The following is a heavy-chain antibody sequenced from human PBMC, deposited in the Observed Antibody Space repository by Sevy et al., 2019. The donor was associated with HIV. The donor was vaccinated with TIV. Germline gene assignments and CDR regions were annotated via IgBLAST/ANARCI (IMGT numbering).Heavy chain of an antibody. J-gene: IGHJ4*02. Sequence: GGSLKLSCAASGFTFSKYSMSWVRQPPGKGLEWVSTLSFGCGEINYADSVKGRFTISRDNSKSSVYLQMNNLRPEDTSVYYCAREGCTKPHDYWGQGTLVTVSS. CDR3: AREGCTKPHDY. CDR1: GFTFSKYS. D-gene: IGHD2-8*01. V-gene: IGHV3-23*01. CDR2: LSFGCGEI.